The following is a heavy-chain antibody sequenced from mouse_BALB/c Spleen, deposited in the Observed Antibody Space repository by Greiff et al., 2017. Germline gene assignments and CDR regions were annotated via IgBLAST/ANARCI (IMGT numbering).Heavy chain of an antibody. V-gene: IGHV5-6-5*01. CDR3: ARGRDYDYDGYAMDY. CDR1: GFTFSSYA. Sequence: EVQLVESGGGLVQPGGSRKLSCAASGFTFSSYAMSWVRQTPEKRLEWVASISSGGSTYYPDSVKGRFTISRDNARNILYLQMSSLRSEDTAMYYCARGRDYDYDGYAMDYWGQGTSVTVSS. D-gene: IGHD2-4*01. CDR2: ISSGGST. J-gene: IGHJ4*01.